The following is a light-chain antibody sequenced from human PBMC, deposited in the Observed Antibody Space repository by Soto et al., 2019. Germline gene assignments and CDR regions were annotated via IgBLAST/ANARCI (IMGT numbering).Light chain of an antibody. Sequence: EIVLTQSPATLSMSPGERATRSCRASQSVYSYLAWYQQKPGQAPRLLIYDASNRATGIPARFGGSGSGTDFTLTIGSLEPEDFAVYYCQQRSSWPLTFGGGTKVDIK. CDR3: QQRSSWPLT. J-gene: IGKJ4*01. CDR2: DAS. V-gene: IGKV3-11*01. CDR1: QSVYSY.